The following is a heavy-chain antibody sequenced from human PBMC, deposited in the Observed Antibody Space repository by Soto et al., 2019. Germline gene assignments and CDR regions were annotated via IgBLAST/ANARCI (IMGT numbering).Heavy chain of an antibody. CDR1: GFTFSTYG. V-gene: IGHV3-33*08. D-gene: IGHD1-26*01. CDR2: IWYDGSNQ. Sequence: SLRLSCAASGFTFSTYGMHWVRQAPGKGLEWVAVIWYDGSNQYYADSVKGRFTISRDNSKNTLYLQINSLRAENTAVYYCARTLITYYGNDAFDIWGQGTMVTVSS. CDR3: ARTLITYYGNDAFDI. J-gene: IGHJ3*02.